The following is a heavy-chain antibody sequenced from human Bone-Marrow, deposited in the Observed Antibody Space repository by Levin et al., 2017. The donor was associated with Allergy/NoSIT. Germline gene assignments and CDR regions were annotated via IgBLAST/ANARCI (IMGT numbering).Heavy chain of an antibody. V-gene: IGHV3-33*01. D-gene: IGHD5-18*01. CDR1: GFTFSSYG. J-gene: IGHJ6*02. Sequence: GGSLRLSCAASGFTFSSYGMHWVRQAPGKGLEWVAVIWYDGSNKYYADSVKGRFTISRDNSKNTLYLQMNSLRAEDTAVYYCARARRYSYGTMHYYDGMDVWGQGTTVTVAS. CDR2: IWYDGSNK. CDR3: ARARRYSYGTMHYYDGMDV.